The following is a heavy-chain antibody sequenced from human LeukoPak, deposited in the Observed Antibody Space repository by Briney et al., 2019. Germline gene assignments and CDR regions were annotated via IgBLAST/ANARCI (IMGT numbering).Heavy chain of an antibody. CDR2: ISSSSYI. D-gene: IGHD5-18*01. V-gene: IGHV3-21*01. Sequence: PGGSLRLSCAASGFTFSSYSMNWVRQAPGKGLEWVSSISSSSYIYYADSVKGRFTISRDNAKNSLYLQMNSLRAEDTAVYYCARERGGSYGLDWGQGTLGTVSS. CDR3: ARERGGSYGLD. CDR1: GFTFSSYS. J-gene: IGHJ4*02.